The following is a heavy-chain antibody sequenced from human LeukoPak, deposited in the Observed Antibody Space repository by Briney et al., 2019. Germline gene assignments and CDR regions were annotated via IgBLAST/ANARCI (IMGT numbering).Heavy chain of an antibody. D-gene: IGHD2-2*01. CDR3: ARHVGCSSTSCYYYYYYYMDV. CDR2: INHSGST. Sequence: RTSETLSLTCAVYGGSFSGYYWSWIRQPPGKGLEWIGEINHSGSTNYNPSLKSRVTISVDTSKNQFSLKLSSVTAADTAVYYCARHVGCSSTSCYYYYYYYMDVWGKGTTVTASS. V-gene: IGHV4-34*01. J-gene: IGHJ6*03. CDR1: GGSFSGYY.